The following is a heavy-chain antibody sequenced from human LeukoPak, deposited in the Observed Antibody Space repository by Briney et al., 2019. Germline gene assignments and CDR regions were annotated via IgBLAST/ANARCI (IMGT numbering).Heavy chain of an antibody. CDR1: GFTFSSYS. Sequence: PGGSLRLSCAASGFTFSSYSMNWVRQAPGKGLEWVSSISSSSSYIYYADSVKGRFTISRDNAKNSLYLQMYSLRAEDTAVYYCARVFSSYGMDVWGQGTTVTVSS. CDR3: ARVFSSYGMDV. CDR2: ISSSSSYI. J-gene: IGHJ6*02. V-gene: IGHV3-21*01.